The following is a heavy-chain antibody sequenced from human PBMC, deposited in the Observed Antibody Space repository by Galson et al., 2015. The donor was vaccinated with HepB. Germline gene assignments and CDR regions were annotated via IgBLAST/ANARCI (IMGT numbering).Heavy chain of an antibody. CDR3: ARYIAAREFDP. V-gene: IGHV1-18*01. D-gene: IGHD6-6*01. Sequence: SVKVSCKASGGTFSSYAISWVRQAPGQGLEWMGWISAYNGNTNYAQKLQGRVTMTTDTSTSTAYMELRSLRSDDTAVYYCARYIAAREFDPWGQGTLVTVSS. J-gene: IGHJ5*02. CDR1: GGTFSSYA. CDR2: ISAYNGNT.